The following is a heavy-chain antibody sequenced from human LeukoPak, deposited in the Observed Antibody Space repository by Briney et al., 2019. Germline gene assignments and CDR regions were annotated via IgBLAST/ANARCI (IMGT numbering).Heavy chain of an antibody. CDR3: ARSMIVDNDAFDI. CDR2: IIPILGIA. D-gene: IGHD3-22*01. CDR1: GGTFSSYA. Sequence: GASVKVSCKASGGTFSSYAISWVRQAPGQGLEWMGRIIPILGIANYAQKFQGRVTITADKSTSTAYMELSGLRSEDTAVYYCARSMIVDNDAFDIWGQGTMVTVSS. V-gene: IGHV1-69*04. J-gene: IGHJ3*02.